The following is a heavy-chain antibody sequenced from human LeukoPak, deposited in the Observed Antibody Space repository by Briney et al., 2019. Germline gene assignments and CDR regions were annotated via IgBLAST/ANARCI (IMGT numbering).Heavy chain of an antibody. V-gene: IGHV1-2*06. CDR1: GGIFSSYA. CDR3: VRDGQYGEMDY. D-gene: IGHD4-17*01. Sequence: ASVKVSCKASGGIFSSYAINWVRQAPGQGLEWMGRINPNIGGTNYAQKFQGRVTMTRDTSISTAYMELSRLRSDDTAVYYCVRDGQYGEMDYWGQGTRVAVS. J-gene: IGHJ4*02. CDR2: INPNIGGT.